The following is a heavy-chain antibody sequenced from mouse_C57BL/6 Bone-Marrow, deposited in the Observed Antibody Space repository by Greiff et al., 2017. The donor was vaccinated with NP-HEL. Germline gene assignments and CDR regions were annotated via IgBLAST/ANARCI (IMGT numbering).Heavy chain of an antibody. CDR2: INPGSGGT. CDR1: GYAFTNYL. J-gene: IGHJ1*03. Sequence: QVQLKESGAELVRPGTSVKVSCKASGYAFTNYLIEWVKQRPGQGLEWIGVINPGSGGTNYNEKFKGKATLTADKSSSTAYMQLSSLTSEDSAVYFCARGNWSIHWYFDVWGTGTTVTVSS. V-gene: IGHV1-54*01. D-gene: IGHD4-1*01. CDR3: ARGNWSIHWYFDV.